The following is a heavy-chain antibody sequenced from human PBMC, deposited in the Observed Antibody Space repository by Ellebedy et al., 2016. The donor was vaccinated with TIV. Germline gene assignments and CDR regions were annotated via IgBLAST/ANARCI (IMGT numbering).Heavy chain of an antibody. J-gene: IGHJ4*02. CDR2: ISSSGGST. D-gene: IGHD3-22*01. Sequence: PGGSLRLSCAASGFTFSNYAMSWVRQAPGKGLQWVAGISSSGGSTYYAESVKGRFTISRDTSKNTVNLQMNSLRVEDTAIYYCAKDLFYDSFGPFDYWGQGTLVTVSS. CDR3: AKDLFYDSFGPFDY. V-gene: IGHV3-23*01. CDR1: GFTFSNYA.